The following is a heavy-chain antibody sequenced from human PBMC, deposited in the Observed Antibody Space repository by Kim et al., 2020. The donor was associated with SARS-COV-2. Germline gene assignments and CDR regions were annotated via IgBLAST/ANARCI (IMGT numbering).Heavy chain of an antibody. CDR1: GFTFSNHG. CDR2: ITGSGDIT. V-gene: IGHV3-23*01. J-gene: IGHJ4*02. CDR3: ANPRQPDY. D-gene: IGHD6-13*01. Sequence: GGSLRLSCVASGFTFSNHGMTWVRQAPWGGLERVSGITGSGDITAYADSGKGRFTISRDNSKNTLYLQMSSLRAEDTAIYYCANPRQPDYWGQGPLVTVSS.